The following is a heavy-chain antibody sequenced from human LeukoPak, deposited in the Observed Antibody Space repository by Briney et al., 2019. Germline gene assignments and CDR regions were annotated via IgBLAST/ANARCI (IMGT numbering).Heavy chain of an antibody. CDR2: ISTGGST. CDR1: GFTFSSNA. CDR3: AKPRDSIVGTTTPTRLATLDI. J-gene: IGHJ3*02. V-gene: IGHV3-23*01. Sequence: GGSLRLSCAASGFTFSSNAMSWVRQAPGKGLEWVSAISTGGSTYYADSVKGRFTISRDNPNNTLYLQMNNLRAEDTAVYYCAKPRDSIVGTTTPTRLATLDIWGQGTMVTVSS. D-gene: IGHD1-26*01.